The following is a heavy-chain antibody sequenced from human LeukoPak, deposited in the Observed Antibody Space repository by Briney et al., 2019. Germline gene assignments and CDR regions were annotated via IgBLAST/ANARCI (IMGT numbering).Heavy chain of an antibody. Sequence: SETLSLTCAVYGGSFSGYYWSWLRQPPGKGLEWIGEINHSGSTNYNPSLTSRVTISVDTSKNQFSLKLSSVTAADTAVYYCARGFDFWSGYNFDYWGQGTLVTVSS. CDR3: ARGFDFWSGYNFDY. D-gene: IGHD3-3*01. V-gene: IGHV4-34*01. J-gene: IGHJ4*02. CDR2: INHSGST. CDR1: GGSFSGYY.